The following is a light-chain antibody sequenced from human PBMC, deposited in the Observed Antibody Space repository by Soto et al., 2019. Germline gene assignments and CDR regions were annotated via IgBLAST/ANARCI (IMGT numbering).Light chain of an antibody. Sequence: QSALTQPPSASGSPGQSVTISCTGISSDVGDYKFVSWYQQYPGKAPRLMIYEVTKRPSGVPDRFSGSKSGNTASLTVSGLQAEDEADYYCSSYAGSNNALFGGGTKVTVL. J-gene: IGLJ2*01. V-gene: IGLV2-8*01. CDR3: SSYAGSNNAL. CDR1: SSDVGDYKF. CDR2: EVT.